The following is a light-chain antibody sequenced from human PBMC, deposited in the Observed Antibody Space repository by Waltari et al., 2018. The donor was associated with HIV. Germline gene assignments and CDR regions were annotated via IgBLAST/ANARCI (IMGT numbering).Light chain of an antibody. CDR2: AAS. V-gene: IGKV1-39*01. J-gene: IGKJ1*01. Sequence: IQMTQSPSSLSASVGDRVTITCRASQSISNSLNWYQQKPGKAPRVLIHAASSLQSGVPSRFSGSGSGTDFTLTISSLQPEDFATYYCQQSSSTPRTFGQGTKVEIK. CDR1: QSISNS. CDR3: QQSSSTPRT.